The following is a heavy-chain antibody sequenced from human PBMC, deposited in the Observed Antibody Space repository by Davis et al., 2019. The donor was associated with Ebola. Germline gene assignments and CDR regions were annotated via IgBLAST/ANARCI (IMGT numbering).Heavy chain of an antibody. CDR3: AKDIGTYSSGWYYYYYGMDV. V-gene: IGHV3-30*19. Sequence: PGGSLRLSCAASGFTFSSYGMHWVRQAPGKGLEWVAVISYDGSNKYYADSVKGRFTISRDNSKNTLYLQMNSLRAEDTAVYYCAKDIGTYSSGWYYYYYGMDVWGQGTTVTVSS. CDR2: ISYDGSNK. D-gene: IGHD6-19*01. J-gene: IGHJ6*02. CDR1: GFTFSSYG.